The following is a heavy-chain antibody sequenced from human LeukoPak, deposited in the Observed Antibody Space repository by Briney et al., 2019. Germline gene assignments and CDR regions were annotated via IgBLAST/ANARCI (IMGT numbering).Heavy chain of an antibody. V-gene: IGHV3-13*04. CDR3: ARAVAGMFYFDY. CDR1: GFTFSSYD. D-gene: IGHD6-19*01. CDR2: IGTAGDT. Sequence: GGLLRLSCAASGFTFSSYDMHWVRQTTGKGLEWVSAIGTAGDTYYPGSVKGRFTISRENAKNSLYLQMNSLRAGDTAVYYCARAVAGMFYFDYWGQGTLVTVSS. J-gene: IGHJ4*02.